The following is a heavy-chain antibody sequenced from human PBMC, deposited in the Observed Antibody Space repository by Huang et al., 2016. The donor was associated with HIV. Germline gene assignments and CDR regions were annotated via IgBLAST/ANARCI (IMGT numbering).Heavy chain of an antibody. CDR3: ARDNTGDSLDF. V-gene: IGHV7-4-1*02. Sequence: QVQLVQSGSELKKPGASVKVSCKASGYTFTYFAMNCVRQAPGQGLEWMGWINTNPGNPTYAQGFTGRFVFSLDTSVNTAYLQIRGLKAEDTAVYYCARDNTGDSLDFWGQGTMVTVSS. CDR1: GYTFTYFA. D-gene: IGHD3-22*01. CDR2: INTNPGNP. J-gene: IGHJ3*01.